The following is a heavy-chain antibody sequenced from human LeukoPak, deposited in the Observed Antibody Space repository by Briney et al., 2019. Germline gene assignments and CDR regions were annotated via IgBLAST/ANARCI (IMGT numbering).Heavy chain of an antibody. V-gene: IGHV4-59*12. CDR1: GGSISSYY. CDR2: IYYSGST. Sequence: PSETLSLTCTVSGGSISSYYWSWIRQPPGKGLEWIGYIYYSGSTNYNPSLKSRVTISVDTSKNQFSLKLSSVTAADTAVYYCARGSGEGTYYYDSSGYYSYYFDYWGQGTLVTVSS. J-gene: IGHJ4*02. CDR3: ARGSGEGTYYYDSSGYYSYYFDY. D-gene: IGHD3-22*01.